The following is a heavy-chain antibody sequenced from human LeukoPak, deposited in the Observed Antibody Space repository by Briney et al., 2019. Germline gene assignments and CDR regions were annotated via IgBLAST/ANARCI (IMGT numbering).Heavy chain of an antibody. V-gene: IGHV3-21*01. CDR2: ISSSSYYI. J-gene: IGHJ4*02. CDR3: ARGVAVAGTSHFDY. D-gene: IGHD6-19*01. Sequence: PGGSLRLSCAASGFTFSSYSMNWVRQAPGKGLEWVSSISSSSYYIYYVDSVKGRFTISRDNAKSSLYLQMNSLRAEDTAVYYCARGVAVAGTSHFDYWGQGTLVTVSS. CDR1: GFTFSSYS.